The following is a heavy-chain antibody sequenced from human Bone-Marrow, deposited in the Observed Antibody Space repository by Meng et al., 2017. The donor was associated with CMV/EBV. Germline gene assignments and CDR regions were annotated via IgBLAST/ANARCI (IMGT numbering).Heavy chain of an antibody. J-gene: IGHJ6*02. CDR1: GFTFDDYG. CDR2: INWNGGST. D-gene: IGHD6-13*01. Sequence: GESLKISCAASGFTFDDYGMSWVRQAPGKGLEWVSGINWNGGSTGYADSVKGRFTISRDNAKNSLYLQMNSLRAEDTAVYYCARAAARQYFYYGMDVWGQGTTVTVPS. CDR3: ARAAARQYFYYGMDV. V-gene: IGHV3-20*04.